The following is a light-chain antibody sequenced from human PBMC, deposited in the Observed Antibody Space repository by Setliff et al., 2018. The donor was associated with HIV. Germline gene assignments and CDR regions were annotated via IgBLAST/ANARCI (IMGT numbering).Light chain of an antibody. CDR3: CSYAGSSTYV. J-gene: IGLJ1*01. V-gene: IGLV2-23*02. CDR2: EVS. CDR1: SSDVGSYNL. Sequence: QSALTQPASVSGSPGQSITISCTGTSSDVGSYNLVSWYQQHPGKAPQLIIYEVSKRPSGVPNRFSGSKSGNTASLTISGLQAEDEADYYCCSYAGSSTYVFGTGTKVTVL.